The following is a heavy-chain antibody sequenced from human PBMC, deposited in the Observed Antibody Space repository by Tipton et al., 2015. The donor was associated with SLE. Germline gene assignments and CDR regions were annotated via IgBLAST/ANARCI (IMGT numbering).Heavy chain of an antibody. CDR3: ARGDEGATTLEVLGV. CDR2: MSYRGST. D-gene: IGHD1-7*01. Sequence: TLSLTCTVSGGSISSSSYHWGWIRQAPGKGLEWIGSMSYRGSTYANPSLMSRVTVSVDTSKNQLSLRLSSVTAADTAVYYCARGDEGATTLEVLGVWGQGTMVTVSS. V-gene: IGHV4-39*01. CDR1: GGSISSSSYH. J-gene: IGHJ3*01.